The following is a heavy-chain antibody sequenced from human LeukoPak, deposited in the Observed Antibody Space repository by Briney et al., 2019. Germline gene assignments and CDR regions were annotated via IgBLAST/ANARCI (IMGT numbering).Heavy chain of an antibody. CDR3: ARIVLIVVVPAAIAWFDP. CDR1: GGSISSSNFY. D-gene: IGHD2-2*01. V-gene: IGHV4-39*07. CDR2: IYYSGST. J-gene: IGHJ5*02. Sequence: KSSETLSLTCTVSGGSISSSNFYWGWIRQPPGKGLEWIGSIYYSGSTYYNPSLKSRVTISVDTSKNQFSLKLSSVTAADTAVYYCARIVLIVVVPAAIAWFDPWGQGTLVTVSS.